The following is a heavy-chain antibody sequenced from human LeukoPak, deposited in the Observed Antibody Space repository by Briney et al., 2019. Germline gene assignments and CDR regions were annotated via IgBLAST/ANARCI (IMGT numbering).Heavy chain of an antibody. D-gene: IGHD2-15*01. Sequence: GESLKISCKGFEYSFTSYWIGWVRQMPGKGPEWMGIIHPGDPNIRYSPSFQGQITISADKSISTAYLQWSSLKASDTAMYYCARQTPNQYGMDVWGTGTTVTVSS. V-gene: IGHV5-51*01. J-gene: IGHJ6*04. CDR3: ARQTPNQYGMDV. CDR2: IHPGDPNI. CDR1: EYSFTSYW.